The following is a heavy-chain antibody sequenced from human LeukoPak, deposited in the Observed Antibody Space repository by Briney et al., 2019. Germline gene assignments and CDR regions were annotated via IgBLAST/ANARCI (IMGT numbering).Heavy chain of an antibody. Sequence: ASVKVSCKASGYTFSGYYIHWVRQAPGQGLEWMGWINPNSGGTNFAQKFQGRVTMTRDTSISTAYMEVSGLRSDDTAVYYCASDWCIGGSCYTFDCWGQGTVVTVSS. D-gene: IGHD2-15*01. J-gene: IGHJ4*02. CDR2: INPNSGGT. CDR1: GYTFSGYY. V-gene: IGHV1-2*02. CDR3: ASDWCIGGSCYTFDC.